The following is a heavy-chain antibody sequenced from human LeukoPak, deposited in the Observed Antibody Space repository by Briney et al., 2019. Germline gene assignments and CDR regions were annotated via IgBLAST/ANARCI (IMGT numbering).Heavy chain of an antibody. D-gene: IGHD5-24*01. CDR1: GGSINSYY. V-gene: IGHV4-59*01. J-gene: IGHJ4*02. Sequence: SETLSLTCTVSGGSINSYYWSWIRQPPGKGLEWIGYAYYSGSTNYNPSLKSRVSISVDTSKNQCSLKLSSVTAADTAVYYCARGGGYNHFDLWGQGILVSVSS. CDR3: ARGGGYNHFDL. CDR2: AYYSGST.